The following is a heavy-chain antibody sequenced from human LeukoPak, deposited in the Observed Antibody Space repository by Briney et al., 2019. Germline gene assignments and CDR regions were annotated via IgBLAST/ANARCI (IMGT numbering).Heavy chain of an antibody. V-gene: IGHV4-39*01. CDR2: IYYSGST. D-gene: IGHD5-24*01. J-gene: IGHJ4*02. CDR3: ARLVPGREMATMLFDY. CDR1: GGSISSSSYY. Sequence: SETLSLTCTVSGGSISSSSYYWGWIRQPPGKGLEWVGSIYYSGSTYYNPSLKSRVTISVDTSKNQFSLKLSSVTAADTAVYYCARLVPGREMATMLFDYWGQGTLVTVSS.